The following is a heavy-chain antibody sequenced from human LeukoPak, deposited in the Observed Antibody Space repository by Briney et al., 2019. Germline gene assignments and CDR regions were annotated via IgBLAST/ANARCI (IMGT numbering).Heavy chain of an antibody. D-gene: IGHD6-13*01. Sequence: SETLSLTCTVSGGSISGCYWSWIRQPPGTGLELFGYIYDSGSTNYNPSLKSRVTISVDTSKNRFSLKLNSVTAADTAVYYCARCGIAAAGRFDPWGQGTLVAVSS. CDR1: GGSISGCY. CDR2: IYDSGST. CDR3: ARCGIAAAGRFDP. J-gene: IGHJ5*02. V-gene: IGHV4-59*08.